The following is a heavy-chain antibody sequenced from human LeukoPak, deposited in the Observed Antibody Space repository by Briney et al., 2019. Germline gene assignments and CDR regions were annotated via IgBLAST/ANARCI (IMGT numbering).Heavy chain of an antibody. J-gene: IGHJ4*02. D-gene: IGHD5-24*01. Sequence: ASVTVSCKTSGYNFPTYGVSWVRQAPGQGLEWMAWISGYNGNTNYEQKYQGRVTLTTDTSTSTVYMELRSLRSDDTAVYYCASGREGYNPSDFWGQGTLVTVSS. CDR3: ASGREGYNPSDF. CDR1: GYNFPTYG. CDR2: ISGYNGNT. V-gene: IGHV1-18*01.